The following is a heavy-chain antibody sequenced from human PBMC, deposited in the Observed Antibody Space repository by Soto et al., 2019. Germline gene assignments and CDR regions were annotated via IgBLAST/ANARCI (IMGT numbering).Heavy chain of an antibody. V-gene: IGHV3-21*01. CDR3: ASLSGSQDY. CDR2: ISSGSSYI. CDR1: GFTFSSQS. D-gene: IGHD1-26*01. J-gene: IGHJ4*02. Sequence: EVQLVESGGGPVKPGGSLRLSCVASGFTFSSQSMNWVRQAPGKGLECVSSISSGSSYIHYADSVKGRFTISRDNAKNSLYLQMNSLRAEDTAVYYCASLSGSQDYWGQGTLVTVSS.